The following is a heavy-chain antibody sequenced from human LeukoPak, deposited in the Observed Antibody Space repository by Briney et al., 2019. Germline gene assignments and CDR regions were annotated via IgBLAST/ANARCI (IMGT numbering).Heavy chain of an antibody. CDR1: GFTFDDYA. CDR3: ARAPYGSGGHYDY. D-gene: IGHD3-10*01. J-gene: IGHJ4*02. CDR2: ISYNSGSI. V-gene: IGHV3-9*01. Sequence: SLRLSCAASGFTFDDYAMHWVRQAPGRGLEWVSGISYNSGSIFYADSVKGRFTISRDNAKDSLYLQINSLRTEDTALYYCARAPYGSGGHYDYWGQGTLVSVSS.